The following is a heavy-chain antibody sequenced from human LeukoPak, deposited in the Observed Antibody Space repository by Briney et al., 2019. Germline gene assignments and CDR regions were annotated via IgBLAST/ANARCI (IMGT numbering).Heavy chain of an antibody. V-gene: IGHV5-51*03. CDR2: IYPGDSHT. Sequence: GESLKISCEGSGYSFTSYWIGWVRQMPGKGLEWMGIIYPGDSHTTYSPSFQGQVTISADKSIDTAYLHWSSLKASDTAMYYCASSTRGSSWYRDWGQGTLVTVSS. CDR3: ASSTRGSSWYRD. D-gene: IGHD6-13*01. J-gene: IGHJ4*02. CDR1: GYSFTSYW.